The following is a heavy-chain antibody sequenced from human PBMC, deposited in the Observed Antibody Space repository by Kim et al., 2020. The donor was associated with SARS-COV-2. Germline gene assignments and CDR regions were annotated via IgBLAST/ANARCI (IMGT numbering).Heavy chain of an antibody. J-gene: IGHJ6*03. CDR1: GFTFDDYA. CDR3: AKAVGYYYYYYMDV. CDR2: ISWNSGSI. Sequence: GGSLRLSCAASGFTFDDYAMHWVRQAPGKGLEWVSGISWNSGSIGYADSVKGRFTISRDNAKNSLYLQMNSLRAEDTALYYCAKAVGYYYYYYMDVWGKG. V-gene: IGHV3-9*01. D-gene: IGHD1-26*01.